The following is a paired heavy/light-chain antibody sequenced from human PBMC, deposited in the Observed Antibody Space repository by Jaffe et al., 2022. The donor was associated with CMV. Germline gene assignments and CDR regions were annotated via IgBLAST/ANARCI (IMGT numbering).Light chain of an antibody. V-gene: IGKV1-5*03. CDR3: QHYNSYPYT. Sequence: DIQMTQSPSTLSASVGDRVTIICRASQSISSWLAWYQQKPGEAPKLLVYQASSLESGVPSRFSGSGSGTEFTLTISSLQPDDFATYYCQHYNSYPYTFGQGTKLEIK. CDR2: QAS. CDR1: QSISSW. J-gene: IGKJ2*01.
Heavy chain of an antibody. CDR2: IRGNGGTT. V-gene: IGHV3-64*01. D-gene: IGHD6-19*01. Sequence: EVQLVESGGGLVQPGGSLRLSCAASGFTFSNYIMHWVRQAPGKGLEYVSAIRGNGGTTHYANSVKGRFTISRDNSKNTLYLQMGSLRAEDMAVYYCAREGHSSGWAPALDYWGQGTLVTVSS. CDR1: GFTFSNYI. CDR3: AREGHSSGWAPALDY. J-gene: IGHJ4*02.